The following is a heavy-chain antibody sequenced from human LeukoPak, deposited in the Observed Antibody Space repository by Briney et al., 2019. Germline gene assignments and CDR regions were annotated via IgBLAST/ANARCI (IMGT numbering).Heavy chain of an antibody. CDR3: AKGKSVVSPNHY. Sequence: PGRSLRLSCAASGFTFSSYGMHWVRQAPGKGLEWVAVISYDGSNKYYADSAKGRFTISRDNSKNTLYLQMNSLRAEDTAVYYCAKGKSVVSPNHYWGQGTLVTVSS. D-gene: IGHD1-14*01. V-gene: IGHV3-30*18. CDR2: ISYDGSNK. CDR1: GFTFSSYG. J-gene: IGHJ4*02.